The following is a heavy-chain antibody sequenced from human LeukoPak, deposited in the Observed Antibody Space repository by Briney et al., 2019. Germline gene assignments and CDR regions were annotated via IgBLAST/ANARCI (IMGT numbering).Heavy chain of an antibody. Sequence: SETLSLTCTVSGGSISSSSYYWGWIRQPPGKGLEWIGSIYYSGSTYYNPSLKSRVTISVDTSKNQFSLKLSSVTAADTAVYYCARRRWLQPVGGYYLDYWGQGTLVTVSS. D-gene: IGHD5-24*01. CDR1: GGSISSSSYY. CDR3: ARRRWLQPVGGYYLDY. CDR2: IYYSGST. J-gene: IGHJ4*02. V-gene: IGHV4-39*01.